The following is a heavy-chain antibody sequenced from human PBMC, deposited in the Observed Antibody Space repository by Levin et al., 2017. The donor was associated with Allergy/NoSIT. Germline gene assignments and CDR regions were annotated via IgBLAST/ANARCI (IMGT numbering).Heavy chain of an antibody. CDR2: IVHSGSS. V-gene: IGHV4-34*12. Sequence: NTSETLSLTCAVNGGSFSGYYWTWIRQSPGKGLEWIGEIVHSGSSNYNPSLKSRVTISVDTSKIQFSLKLSSVTAADTAVYYCASGHLPRGYTYGSGGFDIWGQGTMVTVSS. D-gene: IGHD5-18*01. CDR3: ASGHLPRGYTYGSGGFDI. J-gene: IGHJ3*02. CDR1: GGSFSGYY.